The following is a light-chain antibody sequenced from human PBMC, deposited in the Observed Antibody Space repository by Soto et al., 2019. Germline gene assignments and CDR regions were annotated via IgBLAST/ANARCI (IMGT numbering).Light chain of an antibody. CDR3: LQGYNIFLT. CDR1: QPIGTS. Sequence: DIQMTQSPSSLSASVGDSVTVTCRASQPIGTSLHWYQQRAGKAPKVLISSASRLQSWVSSRFSVSGSGTHFTLTISSLRTEDSANCYCLQGYNIFLTFGQGTKVEIK. V-gene: IGKV1-39*01. J-gene: IGKJ1*01. CDR2: SAS.